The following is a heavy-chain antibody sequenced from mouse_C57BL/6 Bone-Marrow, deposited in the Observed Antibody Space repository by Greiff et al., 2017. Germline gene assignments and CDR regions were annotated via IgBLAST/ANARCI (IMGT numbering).Heavy chain of an antibody. Sequence: QVQLQQSGAELARPGASVKLSCKASGYTFTSYGISWVKQRTGQGLEWIGEIYPRSGNTYYNEKFKGKATLTEDKSSSTAYMELRSLTSEDSAVYFCARRAVVARYWYFDVWGTGTTVTVSS. CDR1: GYTFTSYG. J-gene: IGHJ1*03. V-gene: IGHV1-81*01. D-gene: IGHD1-1*01. CDR3: ARRAVVARYWYFDV. CDR2: IYPRSGNT.